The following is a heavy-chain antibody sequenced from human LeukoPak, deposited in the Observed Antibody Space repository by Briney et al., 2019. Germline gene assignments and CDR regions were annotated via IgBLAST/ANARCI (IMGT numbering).Heavy chain of an antibody. V-gene: IGHV3-23*01. D-gene: IGHD3-3*01. CDR1: GFTFSSYA. CDR3: AKDGDFQVDFCSGYWTAQFDF. CDR2: ISGSGGST. Sequence: GGPLRLFCAASGFTFSSYAMSWVRQAPGKGLEWVSAISGSGGSTYYAESVKGRFTISRDNSKNTLYLQMNSLRAEDTAVYYCAKDGDFQVDFCSGYWTAQFDFWGQGTLVTVSS. J-gene: IGHJ4*02.